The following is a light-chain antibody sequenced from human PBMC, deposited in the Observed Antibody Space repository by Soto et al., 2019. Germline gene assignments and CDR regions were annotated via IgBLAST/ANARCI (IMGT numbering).Light chain of an antibody. CDR2: DVN. V-gene: IGLV2-14*03. CDR3: SSYATSSVV. CDR1: SSDVGAYNH. J-gene: IGLJ2*01. Sequence: QSALTQPASVSGSPGQSIAISCTGTSSDVGAYNHVSWYQQHPGKAPKLMIYDVNSRPSGVSDRFSGSKSGNTASLTISGLQAEDEADYYCSSYATSSVVFGGGTKVTV.